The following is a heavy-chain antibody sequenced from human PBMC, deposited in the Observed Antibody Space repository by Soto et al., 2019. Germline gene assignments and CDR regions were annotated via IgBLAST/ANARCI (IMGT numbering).Heavy chain of an antibody. CDR2: ISYDGSNK. CDR3: ARESIAVAGYYYYGMDV. V-gene: IGHV3-30-3*01. J-gene: IGHJ6*02. Sequence: GGSLRLSCAASGFTFSSYAMHWVRQAPGKGLEWVAVISYDGSNKYYADSVKGRFTISRDNSKNTLYLQMNSLRAEDTAVYYCARESIAVAGYYYYGMDVWGQGNTVTVSS. D-gene: IGHD6-19*01. CDR1: GFTFSSYA.